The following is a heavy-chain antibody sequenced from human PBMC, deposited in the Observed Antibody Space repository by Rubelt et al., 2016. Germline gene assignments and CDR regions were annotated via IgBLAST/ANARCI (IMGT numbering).Heavy chain of an antibody. CDR1: GGSFSGYY. D-gene: IGHD3-16*01. J-gene: IGHJ4*02. CDR2: INHSGSS. V-gene: IGHV4-34*01. Sequence: QVQLQQWGAGLLKPSETLSLTCAVYGGSFSGYYWSWIRQPPGKGPEWIGEINHSGSSNYNPSRKSRVTISVETSKNQFSLKLSSVTAADTAVDYCAGITVGHYFDYWGQGTLVTVSS. CDR3: AGITVGHYFDY.